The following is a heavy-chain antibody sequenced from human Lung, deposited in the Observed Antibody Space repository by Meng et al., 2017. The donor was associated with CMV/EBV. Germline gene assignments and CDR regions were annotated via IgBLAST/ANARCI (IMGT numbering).Heavy chain of an antibody. Sequence: GGSXRLXCAASGFPFRSYAMSWVRQAPGKGLEWVSSISGSVGNTYYADSVKGRFTISRDNSGDTLYMQMSSLRAEDTAVYYCAREEAMVGYYTNWFDAWGQGAXVTVDS. CDR3: AREEAMVGYYTNWFDA. D-gene: IGHD5-18*01. V-gene: IGHV3-23*01. J-gene: IGHJ5*02. CDR1: GFPFRSYA. CDR2: ISGSVGNT.